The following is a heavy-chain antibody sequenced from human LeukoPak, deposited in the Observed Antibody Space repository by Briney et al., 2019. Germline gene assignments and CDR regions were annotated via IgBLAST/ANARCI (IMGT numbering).Heavy chain of an antibody. Sequence: ASVKVSCTASGYTFTGCYMHWVRQAPGQGLEWMGWINPNSGGTNYAQKFQGWVTITRDTSISTAYMELSRLRSDDTAVYYCARDRRLSSSSNYYYYYGMDVWGQGTTVTVSS. CDR1: GYTFTGCY. CDR3: ARDRRLSSSSNYYYYYGMDV. J-gene: IGHJ6*02. D-gene: IGHD6-6*01. CDR2: INPNSGGT. V-gene: IGHV1-2*04.